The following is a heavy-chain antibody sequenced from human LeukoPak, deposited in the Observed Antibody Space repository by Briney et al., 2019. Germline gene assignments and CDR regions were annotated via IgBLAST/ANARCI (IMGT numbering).Heavy chain of an antibody. CDR3: ARDSYYDNSGEGAFDI. Sequence: SDTLSLTCTVSGGSMSTNNRYWGWIRQPPGKGLEWIGYIYQSGSTSYNPSLQSRVTISIDKSKNQFSLKLSSVTAADTAVYYCARDSYYDNSGEGAFDIWGQGTLVTVSS. D-gene: IGHD3-22*01. CDR1: GGSMSTNNRY. J-gene: IGHJ3*02. CDR2: IYQSGST. V-gene: IGHV4-39*07.